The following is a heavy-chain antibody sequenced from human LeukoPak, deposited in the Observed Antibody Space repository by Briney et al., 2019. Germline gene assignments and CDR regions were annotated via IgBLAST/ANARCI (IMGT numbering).Heavy chain of an antibody. V-gene: IGHV3-74*01. CDR3: SRGDCTSTTCHNWFDP. CDR1: GFTFSRYW. CDR2: IDSDGSTT. D-gene: IGHD2-2*01. J-gene: IGHJ5*02. Sequence: PGGSLRLSCAASGFTFSRYWMHWVRQAPGTGLVWVSRIDSDGSTTDYADSVKGRFTISRDNAKNTLYLQMNSLRADDTAVYYCSRGDCTSTTCHNWFDPWGQGTLVTVSS.